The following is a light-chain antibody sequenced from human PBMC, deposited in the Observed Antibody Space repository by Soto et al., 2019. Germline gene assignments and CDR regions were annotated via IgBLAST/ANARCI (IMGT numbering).Light chain of an antibody. CDR1: QSIGSW. V-gene: IGKV1-5*03. CDR3: QQYNSYSQWT. J-gene: IGKJ1*01. Sequence: DIQMTQSPSTLSASVGDRVTIICRASQSIGSWLAWYPQKPGKAPKLLIYKASSLEGGVPSRFSGSGSGTEFTLTISSLQADDFATYYCQQYNSYSQWTFGQGTKVEIK. CDR2: KAS.